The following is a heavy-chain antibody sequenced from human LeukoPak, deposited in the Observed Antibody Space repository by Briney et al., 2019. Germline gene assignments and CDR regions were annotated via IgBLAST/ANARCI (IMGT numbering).Heavy chain of an antibody. CDR1: GFTFSSYS. CDR2: ISSSSSYI. D-gene: IGHD2-2*01. J-gene: IGHJ4*02. CDR3: ARGTPIVVVPAALYYFDY. V-gene: IGHV3-21*01. Sequence: PGGSLRLPCAASGFTFSSYSMNWVRQAPGKGLEWVSSISSSSSYIYYADSVKGRFTISRDTAKNSLYLQMNSLRAEDTAVYYCARGTPIVVVPAALYYFDYWGQGTLVTVSS.